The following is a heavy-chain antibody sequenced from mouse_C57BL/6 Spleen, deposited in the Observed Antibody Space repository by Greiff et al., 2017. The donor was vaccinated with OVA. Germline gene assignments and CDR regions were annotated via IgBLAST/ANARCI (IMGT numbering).Heavy chain of an antibody. V-gene: IGHV1-81*01. CDR3: ANNWDVGAMDY. CDR2: IYPRSGNT. D-gene: IGHD4-1*01. J-gene: IGHJ4*01. Sequence: QVQLKQSGAELARPGASVKLSCKASGYTFTSYGISWVKQRTGQGLEWIGEIYPRSGNTYYNEKFKGKATLTADKSSSTAYMELRSLTSEDSAVYFCANNWDVGAMDYWGQGTSVTVSS. CDR1: GYTFTSYG.